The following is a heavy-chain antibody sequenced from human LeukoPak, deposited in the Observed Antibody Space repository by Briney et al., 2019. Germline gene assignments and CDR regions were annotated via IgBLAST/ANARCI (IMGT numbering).Heavy chain of an antibody. CDR3: ARQYYYDSSGLMNYFDY. J-gene: IGHJ4*02. CDR1: GYSFSSYW. CDR2: IYPGDSNT. V-gene: IGHV5-51*01. Sequence: KCGESLKISCKGSGYSFSSYWIGWVRQMPGKGLEWMGIIYPGDSNTRYSPSFQGQVTISADKSISTAYLQWSSLKASDTAMYYCARQYYYDSSGLMNYFDYWGQGTLVTVSS. D-gene: IGHD3-22*01.